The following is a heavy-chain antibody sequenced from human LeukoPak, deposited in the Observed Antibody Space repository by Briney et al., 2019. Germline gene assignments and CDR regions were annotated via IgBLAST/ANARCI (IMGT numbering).Heavy chain of an antibody. CDR2: ISGSGGST. CDR3: AKNEPFRFLEWLLLNAFDI. Sequence: PGGSLRLSCAASGFTFSSYGMHWVRQAPGKGLEWVPAISGSGGSTYYADSVKGRFTISRDNSKNTLYLQMNSLRAEDTAVYYCAKNEPFRFLEWLLLNAFDIWGQGTMVTVSS. V-gene: IGHV3-23*01. D-gene: IGHD3-3*01. J-gene: IGHJ3*02. CDR1: GFTFSSYG.